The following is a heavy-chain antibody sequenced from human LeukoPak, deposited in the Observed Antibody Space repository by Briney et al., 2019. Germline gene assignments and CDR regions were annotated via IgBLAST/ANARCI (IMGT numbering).Heavy chain of an antibody. CDR1: GFTFSSYS. CDR3: ARQFYYYYMDV. J-gene: IGHJ6*03. D-gene: IGHD5-24*01. V-gene: IGHV3-21*01. Sequence: GGSLRLSCAASGFTFSSYSMDWVRQAPGKGLEWVSSISSSSSYIYYADSVKGRFTISRDNAKNSLYLQMNSLRAEGTAVYYCARQFYYYYMDVWGKGTTVPVSS. CDR2: ISSSSSYI.